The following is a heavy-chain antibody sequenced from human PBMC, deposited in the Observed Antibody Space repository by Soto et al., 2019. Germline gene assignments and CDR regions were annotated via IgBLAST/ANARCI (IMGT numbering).Heavy chain of an antibody. Sequence: ASVKVSCKASGYTFTSYAMHWVRQAPGQRLEWMGWINAGNGNTKYSQKFQGRVTITRDTSASTAYMELSSLRSEDTAVYYCARETRSGYCSGGSCHYYFDYWGQGTLVTVSS. CDR1: GYTFTSYA. V-gene: IGHV1-3*01. D-gene: IGHD2-15*01. J-gene: IGHJ4*02. CDR3: ARETRSGYCSGGSCHYYFDY. CDR2: INAGNGNT.